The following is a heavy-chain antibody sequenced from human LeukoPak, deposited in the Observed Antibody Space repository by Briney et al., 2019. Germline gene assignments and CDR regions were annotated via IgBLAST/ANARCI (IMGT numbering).Heavy chain of an antibody. V-gene: IGHV3-7*04. CDR1: GFTFSSYE. J-gene: IGHJ4*02. Sequence: GGSLRLSCAASGFTFSSYEMNWVRQAPGKGLEWVANIKPDGSEKAYVDSVKGRFTISRDNAKNSLYLQMNSLRAEDTAVYYCARDDYGWGSHPYWGQGTLVTVSS. CDR2: IKPDGSEK. CDR3: ARDDYGWGSHPY. D-gene: IGHD3-10*01.